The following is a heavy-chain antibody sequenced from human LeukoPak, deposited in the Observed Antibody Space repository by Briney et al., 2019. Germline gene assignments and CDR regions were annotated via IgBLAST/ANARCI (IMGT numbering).Heavy chain of an antibody. CDR3: AREGSRGYYYFDY. D-gene: IGHD1-26*01. V-gene: IGHV4-39*07. CDR2: IYYSGST. CDR1: GGSISSSSYY. J-gene: IGHJ4*02. Sequence: SETLSLTCTVSGGSISSSSYYWGWIRQPPGKGLEWIGSIYYSGSTYYNPSLKSRVTISVDTSKNQFSLKLSSVTAADTAVYYCAREGSRGYYYFDYWGQGTLVTVSS.